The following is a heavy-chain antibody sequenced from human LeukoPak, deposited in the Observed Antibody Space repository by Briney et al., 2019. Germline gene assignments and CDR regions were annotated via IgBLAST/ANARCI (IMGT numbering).Heavy chain of an antibody. V-gene: IGHV3-7*03. CDR2: INHDGRET. D-gene: IGHD1-26*01. CDR3: VKDKSVGPLPPYGMDV. J-gene: IGHJ6*02. Sequence: GGSLRLTCLGSGFNFRYFWMSWVRQAPGKGLEWVANINHDGRETYYADSVKGRFIISRDNAKNSLYLQMNSLRAEDTALYYCVKDKSVGPLPPYGMDVWGQGTTVTVSS. CDR1: GFNFRYFW.